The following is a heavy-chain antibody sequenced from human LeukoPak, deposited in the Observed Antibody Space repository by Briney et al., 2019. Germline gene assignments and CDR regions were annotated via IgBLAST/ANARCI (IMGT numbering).Heavy chain of an antibody. D-gene: IGHD2-2*01. J-gene: IGHJ4*02. Sequence: QSGGSLRLSCAASGFTFSNYWMSWVGQGQGGGWGWWAKKNQRGSEKYYVDSVKGRFTISRDNAKNSLDLQMNSLRVEDTAIYYCARLVVPPGNRGWYYEYWGQGTLVTVSS. CDR1: GFTFSNYW. V-gene: IGHV3-7*03. CDR3: ARLVVPPGNRGWYYEY. CDR2: KNQRGSEK.